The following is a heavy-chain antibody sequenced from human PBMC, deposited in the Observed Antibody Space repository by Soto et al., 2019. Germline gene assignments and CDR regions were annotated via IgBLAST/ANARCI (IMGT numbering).Heavy chain of an antibody. CDR1: GGSFSGYY. D-gene: IGHD4-17*01. Sequence: PSETLSLTCAVYGGSFSGYYWSWIRQPPGKGLEWIGEINHSGSTNYNPSLKSRVTISVDTSKNQFSLKLSSVTAADTAVYYCARSNGDYGDDWSQGTLVTVSS. CDR2: INHSGST. V-gene: IGHV4-34*01. J-gene: IGHJ4*02. CDR3: ARSNGDYGDD.